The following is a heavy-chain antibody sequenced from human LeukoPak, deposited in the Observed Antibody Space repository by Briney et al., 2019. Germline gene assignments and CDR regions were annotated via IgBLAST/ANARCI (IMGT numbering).Heavy chain of an antibody. CDR3: AKGRWGFDY. CDR2: ISGSGGST. V-gene: IGHV3-23*01. Sequence: GGSLRLSCAASGFTFSSYEMNWVRQAPGKGLEWVSAISGSGGSTYYADSVKGRFTISRDNSKDTLYLQMNSLKAEDTALYYCAKGRWGFDYWGQGTLVTVSS. J-gene: IGHJ4*02. D-gene: IGHD3-16*01. CDR1: GFTFSSYE.